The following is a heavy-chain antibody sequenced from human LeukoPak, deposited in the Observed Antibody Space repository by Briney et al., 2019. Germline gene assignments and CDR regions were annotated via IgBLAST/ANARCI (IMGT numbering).Heavy chain of an antibody. CDR2: ISWNSGSI. Sequence: GGSLRLSCAASGFTFDDYAMHWVRQAPGKGLEWVSGISWNSGSIGYADSVKGRFTISRDNAKNSLYLQMNSLRAEDTAVYYCARFEGWFDPWGQGTLVTVSS. V-gene: IGHV3-9*01. D-gene: IGHD5-24*01. CDR3: ARFEGWFDP. J-gene: IGHJ5*02. CDR1: GFTFDDYA.